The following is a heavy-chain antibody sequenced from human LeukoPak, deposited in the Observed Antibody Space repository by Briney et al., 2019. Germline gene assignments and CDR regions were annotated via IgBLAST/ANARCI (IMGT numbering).Heavy chain of an antibody. Sequence: SETLSLTCTVCGGSVSVGNYYCSWIRQSPGKGLEWIGYIHYSASTVYNPSLKSRVTMSIDTSKNQFSLNLSSVTAADTAVYYCARTGSTGGYWGQGTLVTVSS. V-gene: IGHV4-61*01. D-gene: IGHD1-1*01. CDR3: ARTGSTGGY. CDR1: GGSVSVGNYY. J-gene: IGHJ4*02. CDR2: IHYSAST.